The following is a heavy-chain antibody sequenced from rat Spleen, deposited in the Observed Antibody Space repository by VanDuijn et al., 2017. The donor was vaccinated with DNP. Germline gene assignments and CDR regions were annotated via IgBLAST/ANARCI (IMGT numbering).Heavy chain of an antibody. CDR2: ISYDGGSS. V-gene: IGHV5-22*01. D-gene: IGHD1-1*01. Sequence: EVQLVESGGGLVQPGRSLKLSCEASGFTFSDYYMAWVRQAPTKGLEWVAYISYDGGSSDYGDSVKGRFTISRDNAENTVYLQMNSLRSEDTATYYCTRIGDLHNGGDGDALDAWGQGTSVTVSS. J-gene: IGHJ4*01. CDR1: GFTFSDYY. CDR3: TRIGDLHNGGDGDALDA.